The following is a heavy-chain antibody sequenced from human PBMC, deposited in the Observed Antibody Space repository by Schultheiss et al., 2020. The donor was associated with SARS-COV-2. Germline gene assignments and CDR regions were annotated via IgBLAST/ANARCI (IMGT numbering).Heavy chain of an antibody. V-gene: IGHV3-23*01. D-gene: IGHD2-2*01. CDR1: GFTVSSNY. CDR2: ISGSGGST. J-gene: IGHJ3*02. Sequence: GGSLRLSCAASGFTVSSNYMSWVRQAPGKGLEWVSAISGSGGSTYYADSVKGRFTISRDNSKNTLYLQMNSLRAEDTAVYYCAREAPADHIAEGAFDIWGQGTMVTVSS. CDR3: AREAPADHIAEGAFDI.